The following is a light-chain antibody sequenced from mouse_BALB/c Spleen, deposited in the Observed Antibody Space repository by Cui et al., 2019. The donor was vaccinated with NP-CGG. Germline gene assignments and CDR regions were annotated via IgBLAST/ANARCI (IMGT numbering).Light chain of an antibody. J-gene: IGKJ2*01. CDR2: SGS. Sequence: DVQITQSPSYLAASPGETITINCRASKSISKHLAWYQEKSGKTNKVLIYSGSTLQSGIPSRFSSSGSGTDFTLTISSLEPEDFAMYYCQQHNENPYTFGGGTKLEIE. V-gene: IGKV16-104*01. CDR3: QQHNENPYT. CDR1: KSISKH.